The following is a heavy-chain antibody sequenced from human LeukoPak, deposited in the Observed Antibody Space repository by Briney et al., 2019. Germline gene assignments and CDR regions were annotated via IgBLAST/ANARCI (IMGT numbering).Heavy chain of an antibody. CDR2: IIPIFGTA. Sequence: ASVKVSCKASGGTFSSYAISWVRQAPGQGLEWMGGIIPIFGTANYAQKFQGRVTITADKSTSTAYMELSSLRSEDTAVYYCARDFSHSYGRLNYWGQGTLVTVSS. CDR3: ARDFSHSYGRLNY. D-gene: IGHD5-18*01. J-gene: IGHJ4*02. V-gene: IGHV1-69*06. CDR1: GGTFSSYA.